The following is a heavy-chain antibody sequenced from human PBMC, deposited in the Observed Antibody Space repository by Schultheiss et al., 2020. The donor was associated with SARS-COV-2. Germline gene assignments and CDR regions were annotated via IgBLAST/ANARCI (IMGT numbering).Heavy chain of an antibody. D-gene: IGHD2-2*01. CDR3: ARAYCSSTSCYSGDGMDV. CDR1: GFTFSSYE. Sequence: GGSLRLSCAASGFTFSSYEMNWVRQAPGKGLEWVSYISSSGSTIYYADSVKGRFTISRDNAKNSLYLQMNSLRAEDTAVYYCARAYCSSTSCYSGDGMDVWGQGTTVTVSS. CDR2: ISSSGSTI. J-gene: IGHJ6*02. V-gene: IGHV3-48*03.